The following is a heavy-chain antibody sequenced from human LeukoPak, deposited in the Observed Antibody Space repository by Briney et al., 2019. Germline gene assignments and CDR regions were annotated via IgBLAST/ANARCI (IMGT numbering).Heavy chain of an antibody. CDR3: ARGTVTTVLHYYYGMDV. Sequence: ASVKVSCKASGHTFTSYYMHWVRQAPGQGLEWMGIMNPSGGSTSYAQKFQGRVTMTRDTSTSTVYMELSSLRSEDTAVYYCARGTVTTVLHYYYGMDVWGQGTTVTVSS. CDR1: GHTFTSYY. J-gene: IGHJ6*02. D-gene: IGHD4-17*01. V-gene: IGHV1-46*01. CDR2: MNPSGGST.